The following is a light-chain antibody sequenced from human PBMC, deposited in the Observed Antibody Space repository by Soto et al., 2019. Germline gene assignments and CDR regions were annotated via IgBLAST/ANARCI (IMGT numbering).Light chain of an antibody. CDR1: QSVSSN. J-gene: IGKJ1*01. V-gene: IGKV3-15*01. Sequence: EIVMTQSPATLSVSPGERATLSCRASQSVSSNLAWYHQKPGQAPRLLIYGSSTRATGIPARFSGSGSGTEFTLTISSLQSEDLAVDYCQQYNNWPQTFGQGTKVDIK. CDR2: GSS. CDR3: QQYNNWPQT.